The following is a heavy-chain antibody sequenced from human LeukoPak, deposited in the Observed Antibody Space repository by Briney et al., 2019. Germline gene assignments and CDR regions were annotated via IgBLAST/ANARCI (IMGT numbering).Heavy chain of an antibody. CDR3: ASSAPYCGGDCYGFDP. CDR2: IYYSGST. CDR1: GGSISSSSYY. V-gene: IGHV4-39*01. D-gene: IGHD2-21*02. J-gene: IGHJ5*02. Sequence: PSETLSLTCTVSGGSISSSSYYWGWIRQPPGKGLEWIGRIYYSGSTYYNPSLKSRVTISVDTSKNQFSLKLSSVTAADTAVYYCASSAPYCGGDCYGFDPWGQGTLVTVSS.